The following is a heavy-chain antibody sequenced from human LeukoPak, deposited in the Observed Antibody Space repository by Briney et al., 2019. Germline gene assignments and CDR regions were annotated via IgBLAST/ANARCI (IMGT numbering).Heavy chain of an antibody. V-gene: IGHV4-59*12. D-gene: IGHD4-11*01. CDR3: ARDSSMTTDY. Sequence: SETLSPTCTVSGDSIRTYYWSWIRQPPGKGPEWIGYIYYRVTSDYNPSLKSRVTMSVDMSTRQISLKLSPVTAADTAVYYCARDSSMTTDYWGQGTLVTVSS. J-gene: IGHJ4*02. CDR2: IYYRVTS. CDR1: GDSIRTYY.